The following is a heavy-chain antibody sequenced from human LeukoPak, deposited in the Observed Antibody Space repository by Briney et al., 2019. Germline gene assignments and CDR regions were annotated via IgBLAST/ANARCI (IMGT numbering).Heavy chain of an antibody. V-gene: IGHV1-8*03. CDR1: GYTFTSYD. CDR3: ARGKDRYYDFWSGYYYAFDI. J-gene: IGHJ3*02. D-gene: IGHD3-3*01. Sequence: ASVKVSCKASGYTFTSYDINWVRQATGQGLEWVGWMNPNSGNTGYAQKFQGRVTITRNTSISTAYMELSSLRSEDTAVYYCARGKDRYYDFWSGYYYAFDIWGQGTMVTVSS. CDR2: MNPNSGNT.